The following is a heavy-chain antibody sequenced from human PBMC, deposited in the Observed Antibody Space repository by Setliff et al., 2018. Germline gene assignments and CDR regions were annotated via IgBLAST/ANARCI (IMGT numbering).Heavy chain of an antibody. CDR1: GYTFTSYY. Sequence: GASVKVSCKASGYTFTSYYMHWVRQAPGQGLEWMGIINPSGGSTSYAQKFQGRVTMTTDTSTSTAYMELRSLRSDDTAVYYCARGGGGYYGPRAFDIWGQGTMVTVSS. V-gene: IGHV1-46*01. CDR2: INPSGGST. D-gene: IGHD3-22*01. J-gene: IGHJ3*02. CDR3: ARGGGGYYGPRAFDI.